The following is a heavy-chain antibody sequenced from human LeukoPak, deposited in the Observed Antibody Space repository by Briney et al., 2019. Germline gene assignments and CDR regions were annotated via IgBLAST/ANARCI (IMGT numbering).Heavy chain of an antibody. CDR1: GGTFTNSG. D-gene: IGHD1-14*01. CDR3: ARASPDEYFQH. CDR2: IIPFVGVA. J-gene: IGHJ1*01. Sequence: SVKVSCKASGGTFTNSGINWVRQAPGQGLEWMGRIIPFVGVATYAQKFQGRVTLSADKSSSTAFMELSSLRSEDTAVYYCARASPDEYFQHWGQGTLVTVSS. V-gene: IGHV1-69*04.